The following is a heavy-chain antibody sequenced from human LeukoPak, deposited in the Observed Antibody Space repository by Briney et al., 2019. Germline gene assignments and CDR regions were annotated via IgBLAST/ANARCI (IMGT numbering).Heavy chain of an antibody. Sequence: PGGSLRLSCAASGFTFSSYSMNWVRQAPGKGLEWVSSISSSSSYIYYADSVKGRFTISRDNAKNSLYLQMNSLRAEDTAVYYCARDHPVLPYFDWSTNDAFDIWGQGTMVTVSS. J-gene: IGHJ3*02. CDR3: ARDHPVLPYFDWSTNDAFDI. V-gene: IGHV3-21*01. D-gene: IGHD3-9*01. CDR2: ISSSSSYI. CDR1: GFTFSSYS.